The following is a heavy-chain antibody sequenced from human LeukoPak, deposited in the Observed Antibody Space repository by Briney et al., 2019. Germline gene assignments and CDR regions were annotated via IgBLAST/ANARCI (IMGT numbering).Heavy chain of an antibody. J-gene: IGHJ5*02. CDR1: GFTFSDYW. D-gene: IGHD2-2*02. V-gene: IGHV3-21*01. CDR3: ARDPSIVVVPATIGWFDP. Sequence: GGSLRLSCAASGFTFSDYWIHWVRQAPGKGLEWVSSISSSSSYIYYADSVKGRFTISRDNAKNSLYLQMNSLRAEDTAVYYCARDPSIVVVPATIGWFDPWGQGTLVTVSS. CDR2: ISSSSSYI.